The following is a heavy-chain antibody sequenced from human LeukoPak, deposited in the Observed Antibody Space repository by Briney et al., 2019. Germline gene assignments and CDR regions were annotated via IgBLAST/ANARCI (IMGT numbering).Heavy chain of an antibody. V-gene: IGHV3-23*01. J-gene: IGHJ4*02. Sequence: GGSLRLSCAASGSTFSSYAMSWVRQAPGKGLEWVSAISGSGGSTYYAGSVKGRFTISRDNSKNTLYLQMNSLRAEDTAVYYCAKAYSSSWYVRLFDYWGQGTLVTVSS. CDR1: GSTFSSYA. D-gene: IGHD6-13*01. CDR2: ISGSGGST. CDR3: AKAYSSSWYVRLFDY.